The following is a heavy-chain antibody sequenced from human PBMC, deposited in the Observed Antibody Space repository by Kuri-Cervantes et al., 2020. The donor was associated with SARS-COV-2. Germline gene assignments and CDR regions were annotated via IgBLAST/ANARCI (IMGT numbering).Heavy chain of an antibody. CDR3: AKDDHSTYWYRDLGSLQH. Sequence: GESLKISCAASGFTFSDYYMSWIRQAPGKGLEWVAFIRYDGSNDYYADSVKGRVTISRDNSKNMLYLQMNSLRPEDTALYYCAKDDHSTYWYRDLGSLQHWGQGTLVTVSS. D-gene: IGHD4-11*01. CDR1: GFTFSDYY. V-gene: IGHV3-30*02. J-gene: IGHJ1*01. CDR2: IRYDGSND.